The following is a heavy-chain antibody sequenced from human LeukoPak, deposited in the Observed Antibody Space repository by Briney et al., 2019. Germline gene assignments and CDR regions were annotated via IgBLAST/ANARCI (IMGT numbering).Heavy chain of an antibody. J-gene: IGHJ2*01. CDR1: GFTFSSYS. CDR3: AKDKGAGDFDL. Sequence: GGSLRLSCAASGFTFSSYSMNWVRQAPGKGLEWVSGISWNSGSIGYADSVKGRFTISRDNAKNSLYLQMNSLRTEDTALYYCAKDKGAGDFDLWGRGTLVTVSS. CDR2: ISWNSGSI. V-gene: IGHV3-9*01.